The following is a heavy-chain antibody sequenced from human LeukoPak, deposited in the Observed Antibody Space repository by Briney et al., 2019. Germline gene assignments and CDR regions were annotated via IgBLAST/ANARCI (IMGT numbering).Heavy chain of an antibody. CDR3: ARDPGYDSSGYYYD. CDR2: INPNSGGT. Sequence: GASVKVSCKASGYTFTGYYMQWVRQAPGQGLEWMGWINPNSGGTNYAQKFQGRVTMTRDTSISTAYMELSRLRSDDTAVYYCARDPGYDSSGYYYDWGQGTLVTVSS. V-gene: IGHV1-2*02. D-gene: IGHD3-22*01. J-gene: IGHJ4*02. CDR1: GYTFTGYY.